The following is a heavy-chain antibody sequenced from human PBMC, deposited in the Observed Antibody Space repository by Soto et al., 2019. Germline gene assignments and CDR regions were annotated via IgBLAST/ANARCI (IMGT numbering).Heavy chain of an antibody. Sequence: PGGSLRLSCAASGFTFSDYYMSWIRQAPGKGLEWVSYISSSGSTIYYADSVKGRFTISRDNAKNSLYLQMNSLRAEDTAVYYCARDSITMVRGVITEFYYYYYMDVWGKGTTVTVSS. V-gene: IGHV3-11*01. CDR1: GFTFSDYY. J-gene: IGHJ6*03. CDR2: ISSSGSTI. CDR3: ARDSITMVRGVITEFYYYYYMDV. D-gene: IGHD3-10*01.